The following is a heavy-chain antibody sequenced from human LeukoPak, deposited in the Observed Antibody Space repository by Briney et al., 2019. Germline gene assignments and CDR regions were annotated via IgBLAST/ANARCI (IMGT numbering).Heavy chain of an antibody. CDR2: IWYDGSNK. CDR3: AKGTRGVIIPNFDY. J-gene: IGHJ4*02. Sequence: GGSLRLSCAASGFTFSSYGMHWVRQAPGKGLEWVAVIWYDGSNKYYADSVKGRFTISRDNSKNTLYLQMNSLRAEDTAVYYCAKGTRGVIIPNFDYWGQGTLVTVSS. D-gene: IGHD3-10*01. CDR1: GFTFSSYG. V-gene: IGHV3-30*02.